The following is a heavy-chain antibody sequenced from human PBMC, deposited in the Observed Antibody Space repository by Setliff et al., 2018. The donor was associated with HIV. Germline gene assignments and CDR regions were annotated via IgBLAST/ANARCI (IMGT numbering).Heavy chain of an antibody. CDR2: INHSGST. V-gene: IGHV4-34*01. Sequence: SETLSLTCAVYGGSFSGYYWSWIRQPPGKGLEWIGEINHSGSTNYNPSLKSRVTMSVATSKNQFSLKLSSVTAADTAVYYCARHYYDFWSGLVGYTNYMDVWGKGTTVTVSS. D-gene: IGHD3-3*01. CDR3: ARHYYDFWSGLVGYTNYMDV. CDR1: GGSFSGYY. J-gene: IGHJ6*03.